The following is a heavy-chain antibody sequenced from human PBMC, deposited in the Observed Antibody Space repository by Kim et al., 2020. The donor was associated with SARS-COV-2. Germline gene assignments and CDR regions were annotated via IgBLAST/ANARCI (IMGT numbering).Heavy chain of an antibody. CDR1: GGSFSGYY. CDR2: INHSGST. J-gene: IGHJ6*01. CDR3: VRGRYGEITIFGVVPGHY. V-gene: IGHV4-34*01. Sequence: SETLSLTCAVYGGSFSGYYWSWIRQPPGKGLEWIGEINHSGSTNYNPSLKSRVTISVDTSKNQFSLKLSSVTAADTAVYYCVRGRYGEITIFGVVPGHY. D-gene: IGHD3-3*01.